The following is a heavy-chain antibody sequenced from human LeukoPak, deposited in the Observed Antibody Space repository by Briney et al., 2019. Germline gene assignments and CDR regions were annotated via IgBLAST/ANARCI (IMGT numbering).Heavy chain of an antibody. J-gene: IGHJ4*02. D-gene: IGHD5-18*01. CDR3: ARRPGRGYSYGYVDY. Sequence: KRGESLQISCKGSGYSFTTYWIAWVRQLPGKGLEWMGIIYPGDSDTRYSPSFQGQVTISADKSVSTAYLQWSSLKASDTAMYYCARRPGRGYSYGYVDYWGQGTLVTVSS. CDR2: IYPGDSDT. CDR1: GYSFTTYW. V-gene: IGHV5-51*01.